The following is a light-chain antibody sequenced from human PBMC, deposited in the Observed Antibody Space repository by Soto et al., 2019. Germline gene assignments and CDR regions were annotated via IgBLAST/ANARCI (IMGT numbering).Light chain of an antibody. J-gene: IGKJ4*01. CDR2: RAS. V-gene: IGKV3-20*01. CDR1: QSVSSTY. Sequence: EIVLTQSPDTLSFSPGERATLSCRPSQSVSSTYLAWYQQKPGQAPRLLIYRASTKDTGIPDRFSGSGSGTDFTLTISRLEPEDFAVYYCQQYDRSQLTFGGGTKVEIK. CDR3: QQYDRSQLT.